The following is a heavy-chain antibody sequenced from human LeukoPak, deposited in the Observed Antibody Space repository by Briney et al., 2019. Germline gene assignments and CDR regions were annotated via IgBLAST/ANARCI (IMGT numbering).Heavy chain of an antibody. D-gene: IGHD3-10*01. Sequence: ASVKVSCKASGYTFTGYYMHWVRQAHGQGLEWMGWINPNSGGTNYAQKFQGRVTMTRDTSISTAYMELSRLRSDNTVVYYCARDIWFGEWSFDYWGQGTLATVSS. V-gene: IGHV1-2*02. CDR1: GYTFTGYY. CDR3: ARDIWFGEWSFDY. CDR2: INPNSGGT. J-gene: IGHJ4*02.